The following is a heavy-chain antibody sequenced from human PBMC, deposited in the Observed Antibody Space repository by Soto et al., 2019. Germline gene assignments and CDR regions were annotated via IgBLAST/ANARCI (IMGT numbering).Heavy chain of an antibody. Sequence: PGESLKISCRGSGYKFTNYWIGWVRQAPGKGLEWVSFIYSDGRTFYADSVKGRFTLSRLSSKNTLYLQMNSLRVEDTALYYCARVNRRGYTGNVPPPLSSSGMDPSGQGTMVTVSS. V-gene: IGHV3-53*04. CDR1: GYKFTNYW. CDR3: ARVNRRGYTGNVPPPLSSSGMDP. CDR2: IYSDGRT. J-gene: IGHJ6*02. D-gene: IGHD5-12*01.